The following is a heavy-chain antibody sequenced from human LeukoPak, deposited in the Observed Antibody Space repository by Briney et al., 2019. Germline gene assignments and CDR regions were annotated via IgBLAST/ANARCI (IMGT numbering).Heavy chain of an antibody. Sequence: SETLSLTCTVSGGSIKSGGYYWIWIRQHPGKGLEWIGYIYDSGYTHYNPSLQSRLTISVDTSKNQFSLRLSSVTAADTAVYYCARGDDSGGYYGAFDIWGQGRMVTVSS. CDR1: GGSIKSGGYY. V-gene: IGHV4-31*03. D-gene: IGHD1-26*01. CDR2: IYDSGYT. J-gene: IGHJ3*02. CDR3: ARGDDSGGYYGAFDI.